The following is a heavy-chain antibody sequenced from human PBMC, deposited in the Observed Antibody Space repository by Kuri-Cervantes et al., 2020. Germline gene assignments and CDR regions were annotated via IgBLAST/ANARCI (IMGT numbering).Heavy chain of an antibody. V-gene: IGHV1-18*04. D-gene: IGHD5-24*01. J-gene: IGHJ4*02. CDR3: ARGKVRDGYKP. CDR2: ISAYNGNT. Sequence: ASVKVSCKGSGYSFTSYWIGWVRQMPGKGLEWMGWISAYNGNTNYAQKLQGRVTMTTDTSTSTAYMELRSLRSDDTAVYYCARGKVRDGYKPWGQGTLVTVSS. CDR1: GYSFTSYW.